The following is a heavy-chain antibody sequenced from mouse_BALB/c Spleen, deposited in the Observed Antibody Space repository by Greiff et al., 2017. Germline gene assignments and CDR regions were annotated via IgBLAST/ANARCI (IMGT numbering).Heavy chain of an antibody. J-gene: IGHJ3*01. D-gene: IGHD2-14*01. V-gene: IGHV5-4*02. CDR1: GFTFSDYY. CDR2: ISDGGSYT. Sequence: EVQVVESGGGLVKPGGSLKLSCAASGFTFSDYYMYWVRQTPEKRLEWVATISDGGSYTYYPDSVKGRFTISRDNAKNNLYLQMSSLKSEDTAMYYCARGGGYAWFAYWGQGTLVTVSA. CDR3: ARGGGYAWFAY.